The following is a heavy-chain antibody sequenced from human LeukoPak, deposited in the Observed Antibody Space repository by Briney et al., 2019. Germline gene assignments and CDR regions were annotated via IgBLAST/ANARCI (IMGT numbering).Heavy chain of an antibody. CDR1: GFTFSSYA. CDR2: ISGSGGST. Sequence: PGGSLRLSCAASGFTFSSYAMSWVRQAPGKGLEWVSAISGSGGSTYYADSVKGRFTISRDNSKNTLYLQMNSLRAEDTAVYYCAKENDDFWSGYHPHPHFDYWGQGTLVTVSS. CDR3: AKENDDFWSGYHPHPHFDY. J-gene: IGHJ4*02. V-gene: IGHV3-23*01. D-gene: IGHD3-3*01.